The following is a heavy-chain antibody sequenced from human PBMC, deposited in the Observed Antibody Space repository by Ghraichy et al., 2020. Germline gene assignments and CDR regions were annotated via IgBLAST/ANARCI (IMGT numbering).Heavy chain of an antibody. D-gene: IGHD2-15*01. CDR2: ISFDGSDK. V-gene: IGHV3-30*18. CDR3: AKDSPYCSGGTCYPGHFQH. Sequence: LSLTCAASGFTFSDYGMHWVRQAPGKGLEWVAVISFDGSDKYYADSVKGRFTISSDNSKNTLYLQMNSLRAEDTAVYYCAKDSPYCSGGTCYPGHFQHWGQGTLVTVSS. CDR1: GFTFSDYG. J-gene: IGHJ1*01.